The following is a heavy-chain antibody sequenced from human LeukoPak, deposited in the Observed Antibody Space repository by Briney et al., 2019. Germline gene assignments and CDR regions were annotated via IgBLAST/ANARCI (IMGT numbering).Heavy chain of an antibody. CDR1: GFTFSSYA. Sequence: GGSLRLSCAASGFTFSSYAMSWVRQAPGKGMEWVSTISGSGGSAYYADSVKGRFTISRDNSKNTVYLQLNSLRAEDTALYFCAKRPYCSGTVCYHIDYWGQGTLVTVSS. D-gene: IGHD2-15*01. CDR3: AKRPYCSGTVCYHIDY. CDR2: ISGSGGSA. V-gene: IGHV3-23*01. J-gene: IGHJ4*02.